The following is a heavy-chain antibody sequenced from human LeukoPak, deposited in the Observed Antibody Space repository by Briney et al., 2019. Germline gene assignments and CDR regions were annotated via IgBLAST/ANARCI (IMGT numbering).Heavy chain of an antibody. CDR1: GYTFTGYY. CDR3: ARGAFQGSSWFDY. Sequence: GASVKLSCKASGYTFTGYYMHWVRHAPGQGLEWMGWINPNSGGTNYAQNFQGRVTMTRDTSISTAYMELSRLRSDDTAVYYCARGAFQGSSWFDYWGQGTLVTVSS. CDR2: INPNSGGT. J-gene: IGHJ4*02. V-gene: IGHV1-2*02. D-gene: IGHD6-13*01.